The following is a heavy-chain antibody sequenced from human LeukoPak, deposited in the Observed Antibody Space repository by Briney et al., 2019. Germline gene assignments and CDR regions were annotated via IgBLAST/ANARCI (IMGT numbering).Heavy chain of an antibody. V-gene: IGHV4-59*01. CDR3: ARWAATFDY. CDR2: IYYSGST. J-gene: IGHJ4*02. Sequence: SETLSLTCTVSGGSINNYYWSWIRQPPGKGLEWIASIYYSGSTKYNPSLKSRVTISVDTSENQFSLKLSSVTAADTAVYHCARWAATFDYWGQGTLVTVSS. D-gene: IGHD2-15*01. CDR1: GGSINNYY.